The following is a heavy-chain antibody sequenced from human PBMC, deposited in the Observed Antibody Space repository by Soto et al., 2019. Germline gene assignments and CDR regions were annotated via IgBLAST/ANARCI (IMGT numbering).Heavy chain of an antibody. CDR2: NGASGDTT. V-gene: IGHV3-23*01. CDR3: ARGGGSSSARY. Sequence: EVQLLESGGGLVQPGGSLRLSCAASGFTFSSYAMSWVRQAPGSGLEWVSTNGASGDTTYYAGSVKGRFTISRDISKNMLYLQMDSLGAEDTAVYYCARGGGSSSARYWGQGTLVTVSS. J-gene: IGHJ4*02. D-gene: IGHD6-6*01. CDR1: GFTFSSYA.